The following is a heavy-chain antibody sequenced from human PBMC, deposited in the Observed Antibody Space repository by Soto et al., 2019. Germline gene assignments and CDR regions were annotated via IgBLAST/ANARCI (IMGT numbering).Heavy chain of an antibody. Sequence: PSETLSLTCTVSGGSISSGGYYWSWIRRHPGKGLEWIGYIYYSGSTYYNPSLKSRVTISVDTSKNQFSLKLSSVTAADTAVYYCARVRGTMAQIDYWCQGTLVTVPS. J-gene: IGHJ4*02. CDR3: ARVRGTMAQIDY. D-gene: IGHD3-10*01. V-gene: IGHV4-31*03. CDR2: IYYSGST. CDR1: GGSISSGGYY.